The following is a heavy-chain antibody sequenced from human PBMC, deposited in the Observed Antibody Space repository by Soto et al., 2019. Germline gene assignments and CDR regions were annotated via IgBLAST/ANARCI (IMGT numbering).Heavy chain of an antibody. CDR1: GVNITNHF. D-gene: IGHD1-1*01. V-gene: IGHV4-59*11. J-gene: IGHJ4*02. CDR3: ARGGDNWAPAQEYLSFDS. CDR2: VYYLGNT. Sequence: SETLSLTCNVSGVNITNHFWSWIRQPPGKGLEWIGSVYYLGNTDYNPSLRGRVTLSVDTSKSQLSLTLTSVTAGDTAIYYCARGGDNWAPAQEYLSFDSWGQGTLVTVSS.